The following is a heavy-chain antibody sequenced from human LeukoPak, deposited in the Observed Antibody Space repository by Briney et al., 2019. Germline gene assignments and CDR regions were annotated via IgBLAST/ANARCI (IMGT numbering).Heavy chain of an antibody. CDR3: ARDHGFGFVVVVVAAGDAFDI. V-gene: IGHV3-30*04. CDR1: GFTFSSYA. D-gene: IGHD2-15*01. Sequence: GGSLRLSCAASGFTFSSYAMHWVRQAPGKGLEWVAVISYDGSNKYYADSVKGRFTISRDNSKNTLYLQMNSLRAEDTAVYYCARDHGFGFVVVVVAAGDAFDIWGQGTMVTVSS. CDR2: ISYDGSNK. J-gene: IGHJ3*02.